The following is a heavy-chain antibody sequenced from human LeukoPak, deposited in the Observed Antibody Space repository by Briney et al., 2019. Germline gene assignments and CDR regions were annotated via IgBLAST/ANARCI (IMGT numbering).Heavy chain of an antibody. CDR2: IHPSSGGA. CDR3: ARDSDASSLADP. CDR1: GYTFTRFH. D-gene: IGHD6-6*01. Sequence: RASVKVSCKASGYTFTRFHIHWVRQAPGQGLEWMGIIHPSSGGATSAQKFQGRLTMTRDTSTSTVYMELSSLRSEDTVVYYCARDSDASSLADPWGQGTLVTVSS. J-gene: IGHJ5*02. V-gene: IGHV1-46*01.